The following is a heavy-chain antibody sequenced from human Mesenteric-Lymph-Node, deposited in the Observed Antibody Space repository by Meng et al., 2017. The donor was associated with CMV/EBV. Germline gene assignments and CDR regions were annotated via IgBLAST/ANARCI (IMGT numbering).Heavy chain of an antibody. V-gene: IGHV3-30-3*01. D-gene: IGHD6-13*01. CDR2: ISYDGSNK. CDR3: ARGGGSSRIYYYYGMDV. J-gene: IGHJ6*02. CDR1: GFTFSSYA. Sequence: GGSLRLSCAASGFTFSSYAMHWVRQAPGKGLEWVAVISYDGSNKYYADSVKGRFTISRDNSKNTLYLQMNSLRAEDTAVYYCARGGGSSRIYYYYGMDVWGQGTTVTVSS.